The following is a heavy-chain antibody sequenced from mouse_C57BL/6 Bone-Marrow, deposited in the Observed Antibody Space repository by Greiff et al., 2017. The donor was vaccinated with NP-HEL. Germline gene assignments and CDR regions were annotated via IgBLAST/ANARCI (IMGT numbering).Heavy chain of an antibody. V-gene: IGHV1-64*01. Sequence: QVQLQQPGAELVKPGASVKLSCKASGYTFTSYWMHWVKQRPGQSLEWIGMIHPNSGSTNYNEKFKSKATLTVDKSSSTAYMQLSSLTSEDSAVYYCARGGYYAWFAYWGQGTLVTVSA. CDR1: GYTFTSYW. J-gene: IGHJ3*01. CDR3: ARGGYYAWFAY. D-gene: IGHD2-3*01. CDR2: IHPNSGST.